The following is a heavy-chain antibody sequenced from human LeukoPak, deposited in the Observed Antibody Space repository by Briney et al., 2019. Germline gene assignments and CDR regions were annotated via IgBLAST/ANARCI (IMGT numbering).Heavy chain of an antibody. CDR2: ISGSGGST. J-gene: IGHJ6*03. Sequence: GESLKISCKGSGFTFSSYAMSWVRQAPGKGLEWVSAISGSGGSTYYADSVKGRFTISRDNSKNTLYLQMNTLRAEDTAVYYCAKASRFGYSYGPREYFYYMDVWGKGTTVAISS. V-gene: IGHV3-23*01. CDR1: GFTFSSYA. D-gene: IGHD5-18*01. CDR3: AKASRFGYSYGPREYFYYMDV.